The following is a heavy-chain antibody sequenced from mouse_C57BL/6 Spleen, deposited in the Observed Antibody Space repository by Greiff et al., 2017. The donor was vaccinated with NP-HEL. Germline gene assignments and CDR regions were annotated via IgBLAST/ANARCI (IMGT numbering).Heavy chain of an antibody. V-gene: IGHV1-82*01. CDR3: ARWAQATFDY. Sequence: VQLQESGPELVKPGASVKISCKASGYAFSSSWMNWVKQRPGKGLEWIGRIYPGDGDTNYNGKFKGKATLTADKSSSTAYMQLSSLTSEDSAVYFCARWAQATFDYWGQGTTLTVSS. CDR1: GYAFSSSW. CDR2: IYPGDGDT. J-gene: IGHJ2*01. D-gene: IGHD3-2*02.